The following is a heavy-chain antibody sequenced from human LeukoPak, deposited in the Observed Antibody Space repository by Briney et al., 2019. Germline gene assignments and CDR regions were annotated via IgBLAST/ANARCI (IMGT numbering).Heavy chain of an antibody. J-gene: IGHJ4*02. CDR1: GFTFEDYA. Sequence: PDRSLRLSCAGSGFTFEDYAFHWVRQAPGKGLEWVSGLSWNGGNIGYADSVKGRFTISRDNAKNSVYLQVNSLRPEDTALYYCAKARSGYSYGRGSFDYWGQGTLVTVSS. CDR3: AKARSGYSYGRGSFDY. V-gene: IGHV3-9*01. CDR2: LSWNGGNI. D-gene: IGHD5-18*01.